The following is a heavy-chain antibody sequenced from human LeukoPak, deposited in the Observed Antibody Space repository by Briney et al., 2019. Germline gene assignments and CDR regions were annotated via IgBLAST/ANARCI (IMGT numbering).Heavy chain of an antibody. CDR1: GFTFSSYA. J-gene: IGHJ6*02. CDR3: ARVTAVSIGTYYYYYGMDV. D-gene: IGHD1-14*01. Sequence: GSLRLSCAASGFTFSSYAMNWIRQPPGKGLEWIGEINHSGSTNYNPSLKSRVTISVDTSKNQFSLKLSSVTAADTAVYYCARVTAVSIGTYYYYYGMDVWGQGTTVTVSS. CDR2: INHSGST. V-gene: IGHV4-34*01.